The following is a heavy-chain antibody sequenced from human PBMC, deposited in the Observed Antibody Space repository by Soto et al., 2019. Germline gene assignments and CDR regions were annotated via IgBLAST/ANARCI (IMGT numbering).Heavy chain of an antibody. CDR1: GLSFSSYA. Sequence: EVGLLESGEGLVQPGGSLKLSCAASGLSFSSYAMSWVRQAPGKGLEWVSTIGGSGRNTYYADSVRGRFTISRDNSXXTLVLQMNRLRVEDTAEYYCTRVVRNFDTHYGMDVWGHGTTVTVS. CDR2: IGGSGRNT. D-gene: IGHD3-9*01. V-gene: IGHV3-23*01. J-gene: IGHJ6*02. CDR3: TRVVRNFDTHYGMDV.